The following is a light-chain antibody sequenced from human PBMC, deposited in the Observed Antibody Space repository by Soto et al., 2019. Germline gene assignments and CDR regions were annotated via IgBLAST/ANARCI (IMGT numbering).Light chain of an antibody. CDR1: QDISNY. J-gene: IGKJ3*01. CDR3: QQYDDVSPGIT. V-gene: IGKV1-33*01. Sequence: DIPMTQSPSSLSASVGDRVTITCQARQDISNYLNWYQQKPGQAPELLIYDASSLETGVPSRFSGSGSGSHFTFTITRLQPEDIETYSCQQYDDVSPGITFGPGTKVDIK. CDR2: DAS.